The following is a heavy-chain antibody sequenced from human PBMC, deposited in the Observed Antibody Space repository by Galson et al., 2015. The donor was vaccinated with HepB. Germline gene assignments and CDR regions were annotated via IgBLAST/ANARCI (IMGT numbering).Heavy chain of an antibody. CDR2: IGQPDGPT. Sequence: SLRLSCAASGFTFTSRTLHWARQAPGKGLEWVSGIGQPDGPTYYADSVKGRFTISRDNSGNTLFLHMNSLRVDDTAVYYCAVGVEHDFWGQGTLVTVSS. CDR3: AVGVEHDF. D-gene: IGHD3-10*01. V-gene: IGHV3-23*01. J-gene: IGHJ4*02. CDR1: GFTFTSRT.